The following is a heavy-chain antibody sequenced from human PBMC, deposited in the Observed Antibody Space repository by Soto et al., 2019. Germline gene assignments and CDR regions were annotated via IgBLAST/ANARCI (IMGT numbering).Heavy chain of an antibody. J-gene: IGHJ4*02. CDR2: ISKDGRNT. CDR3: AKDPSTGPADY. Sequence: AWGSLRLSCVPSGFRIGDYAVNWVRQTPLKGLEWVSTISKDGRNTHYTDSVRGRFTISRDLSTYTLFLQMNSLSPEDAAMYYCAKDPSTGPADYWGQGTLVTVSS. CDR1: GFRIGDYA. V-gene: IGHV3-23*01. D-gene: IGHD3-9*01.